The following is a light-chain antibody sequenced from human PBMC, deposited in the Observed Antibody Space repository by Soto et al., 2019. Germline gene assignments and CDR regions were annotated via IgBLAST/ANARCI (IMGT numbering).Light chain of an antibody. CDR1: QSVFSS. V-gene: IGKV3-11*01. Sequence: EIVLTQSPFTLSLSPGERATLSCRASQSVFSSLAWYQQKPGRAPRLLIYDASTRATAIPARFRGSGSGTDVTLTISSLEPEDFAVYYCHQRSNWPLTFGGGTKVEIK. CDR3: HQRSNWPLT. CDR2: DAS. J-gene: IGKJ4*01.